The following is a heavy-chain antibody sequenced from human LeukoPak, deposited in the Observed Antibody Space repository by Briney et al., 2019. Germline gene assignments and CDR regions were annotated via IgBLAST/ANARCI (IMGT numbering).Heavy chain of an antibody. CDR1: GFTLSSRW. D-gene: IGHD3-3*01. J-gene: IGHJ4*02. Sequence: GGSLRLSCVVSGFTLSSRWMMWVRQAPGEGLEWMTDINRDGSEKNYVDSVKGRFTITRDNAENSLYLQMNSLKVEDSAIYYCATYDSWSGYNIAYWGQGTLVTVSS. CDR3: ATYDSWSGYNIAY. V-gene: IGHV3-7*03. CDR2: INRDGSEK.